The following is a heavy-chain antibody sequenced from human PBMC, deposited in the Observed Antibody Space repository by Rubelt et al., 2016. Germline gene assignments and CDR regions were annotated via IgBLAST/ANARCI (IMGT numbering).Heavy chain of an antibody. CDR2: IYYSGST. Sequence: QVQLQESGPGLVKPSETLSLTCTVSGGSVSSGSYYWSWIRQPPGKGLEWIGYIYYSGSTNYNPSFKSRVTISVDTSKTQFSLKLSSVTAADTAVYYCASLSWGPPYSSSWSLFYYYYGMDVWGQGTTVTVSS. CDR3: ASLSWGPPYSSSWSLFYYYYGMDV. D-gene: IGHD6-13*01. J-gene: IGHJ6*02. CDR1: GGSVSSGSYY. V-gene: IGHV4-61*01.